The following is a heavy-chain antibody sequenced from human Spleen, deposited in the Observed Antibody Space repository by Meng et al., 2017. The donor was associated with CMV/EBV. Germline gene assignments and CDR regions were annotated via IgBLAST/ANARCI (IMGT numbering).Heavy chain of an antibody. CDR2: VYSGAIGT. D-gene: IGHD3-3*01. Sequence: GESLKISCAASGFTFSDYGMSWVRQAPGKGLEWVGVVYSGAIGTYYSDSVKGRFTISRDNSKNTVYLHMSSLGAEDTAMYYCAKDKSVAISGVVHYYFDYWGPGTLVTVSS. CDR3: AKDKSVAISGVVHYYFDY. CDR1: GFTFSDYG. V-gene: IGHV3-23*03. J-gene: IGHJ4*02.